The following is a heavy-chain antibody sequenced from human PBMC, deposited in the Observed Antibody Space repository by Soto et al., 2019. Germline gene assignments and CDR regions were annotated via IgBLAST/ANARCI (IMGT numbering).Heavy chain of an antibody. J-gene: IGHJ4*02. CDR3: ARDMVGVEMATTHFDY. CDR1: GGTFSSYA. D-gene: IGHD5-12*01. Sequence: SVKVSCKASGGTFSSYAISWVRQAPGQGLEWMGGIIPIFGTANYAQKFQGRVTMTRDTSISTAYMELSRLRSDDTAVYYCARDMVGVEMATTHFDYWGQGTLVTVSS. CDR2: IIPIFGTA. V-gene: IGHV1-69*05.